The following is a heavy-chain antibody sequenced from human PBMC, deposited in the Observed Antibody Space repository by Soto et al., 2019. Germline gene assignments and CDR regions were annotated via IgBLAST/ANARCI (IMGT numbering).Heavy chain of an antibody. CDR2: IYNSGST. V-gene: IGHV4-61*01. CDR3: ARFDCSGGSCYSYYYGFDV. D-gene: IGHD2-15*01. J-gene: IGHJ6*02. CDR1: GGTVSSGSYY. Sequence: SETLSLTCPFSGGTVSSGSYYWSWIRQSPGKGLEWIGYIYNSGSTNYNPSLKSRVTISIDTSKNQFSLKLSSVTAADTAVYYCARFDCSGGSCYSYYYGFDVWGQGTTVTVSS.